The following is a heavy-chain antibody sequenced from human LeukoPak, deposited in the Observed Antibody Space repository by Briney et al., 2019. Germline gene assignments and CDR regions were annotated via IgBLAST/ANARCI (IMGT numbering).Heavy chain of an antibody. D-gene: IGHD1-1*01. CDR3: AKDLWNSYYYGMDV. CDR1: GFTFSSYV. CDR2: ISYDGSNK. V-gene: IGHV3-30*18. Sequence: GGSLRLSCAASGFTFSSYVMHWVRQAPGKGVEWVAVISYDGSNKYYADSVKGRFTISRDNSKNTLYLQMNSLRAEDTAVYYCAKDLWNSYYYGMDVWGQGTTVTVSS. J-gene: IGHJ6*02.